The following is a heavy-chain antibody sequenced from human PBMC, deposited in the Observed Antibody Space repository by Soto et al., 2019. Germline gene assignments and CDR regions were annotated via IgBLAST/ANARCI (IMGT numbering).Heavy chain of an antibody. CDR1: GFTFSDHY. Sequence: EVQLVESGGGLVQPGGSLRLSCAASGFTFSDHYMDWVRQAPGKGLEWVGRIRTKTNSYTTEYAASVKGRFTISRDDSKNSLYLQMNSLKTEDTAVYYCARAVGTRFDPWGQGTLVTVSS. CDR2: IRTKTNSYTT. CDR3: ARAVGTRFDP. J-gene: IGHJ5*02. D-gene: IGHD1-1*01. V-gene: IGHV3-72*01.